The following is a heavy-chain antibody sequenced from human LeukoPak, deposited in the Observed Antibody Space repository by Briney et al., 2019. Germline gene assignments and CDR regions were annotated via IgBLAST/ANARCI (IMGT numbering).Heavy chain of an antibody. CDR1: GGTFSSYA. CDR3: ARDPLYCSGGSCHNWFDP. CDR2: IIPIFGTA. J-gene: IGHJ5*02. V-gene: IGHV1-69*05. D-gene: IGHD2-15*01. Sequence: SVKVSCKASGGTFSSYAISWVRQAPGQGLEWMGRIIPIFGTANYAQKFQGRVTITTDEPTSTAYMELSSLRSEDTAVYYCARDPLYCSGGSCHNWFDPWGQGTLVTVSS.